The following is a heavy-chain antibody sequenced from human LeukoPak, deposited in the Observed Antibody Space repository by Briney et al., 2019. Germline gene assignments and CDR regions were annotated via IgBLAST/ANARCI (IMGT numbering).Heavy chain of an antibody. J-gene: IGHJ4*02. D-gene: IGHD5-18*01. CDR1: EDTFTGYY. V-gene: IGHV1-2*02. Sequence: ASVRVSCKASEDTFTGYYMRWVRQAPGQGLKWMGWNNPNSGATEYAQNFQGRVTLTRDTSIRTAYMELSRLRSDDTAVYYCAGGYRFGNWGQGTLVTVSS. CDR3: AGGYRFGN. CDR2: NNPNSGAT.